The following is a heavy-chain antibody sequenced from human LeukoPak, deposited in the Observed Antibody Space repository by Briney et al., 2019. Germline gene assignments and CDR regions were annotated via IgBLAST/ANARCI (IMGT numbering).Heavy chain of an antibody. CDR1: GFTFSSYA. CDR2: ISGSGGST. CDR3: AKDPYSSGYSTSFDY. J-gene: IGHJ4*02. V-gene: IGHV3-23*01. D-gene: IGHD3-22*01. Sequence: GGSLRLSCVVSGFTFSSYAMSWVRQAPGKGLEWVSAISGSGGSTYYADSVKGRFTISRDNSKNTLYLQMNSLRAEDTAVYYCAKDPYSSGYSTSFDYWGQGTLVTVSS.